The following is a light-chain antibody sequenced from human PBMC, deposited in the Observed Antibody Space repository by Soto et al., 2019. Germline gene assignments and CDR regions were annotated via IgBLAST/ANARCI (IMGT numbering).Light chain of an antibody. J-gene: IGKJ4*01. Sequence: DLPMTQSPSTLSASVGDRVTITCRASQSISSWLAWYQQKPGKAPKLLIYDAYSLESGVPSRFSGSGSGTEFTLAISSLQPDDFATYYCQQYNSYPLPFAVGTKVEIK. CDR3: QQYNSYPLP. V-gene: IGKV1-5*01. CDR1: QSISSW. CDR2: DAY.